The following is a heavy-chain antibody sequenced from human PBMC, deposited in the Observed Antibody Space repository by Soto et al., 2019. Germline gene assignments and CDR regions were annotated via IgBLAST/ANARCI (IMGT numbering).Heavy chain of an antibody. D-gene: IGHD3-10*01. CDR2: IYYSGST. CDR1: GGSISSYY. V-gene: IGHV4-59*08. Sequence: PSETLSLTCTVSGGSISSYYWSWIRQPPGKGLECIGYIYYSGSTNYNPSLKSRVTISVDTSKNQFSLKLSSVTAADTAVYYCARQPDYYGSSHVDVWGQGTXVTVSS. CDR3: ARQPDYYGSSHVDV. J-gene: IGHJ6*02.